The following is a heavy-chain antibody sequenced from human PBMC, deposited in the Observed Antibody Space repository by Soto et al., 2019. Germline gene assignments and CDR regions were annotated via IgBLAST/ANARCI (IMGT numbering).Heavy chain of an antibody. D-gene: IGHD6-13*01. J-gene: IGHJ4*02. CDR1: GYTFSNFW. V-gene: IGHV5-51*01. CDR3: ARSPRSSPYFDY. Sequence: LKISCQSSGYTFSNFWIGWVRQLPGKGLEWMGIIYPGDHETRYSPSFHGKVTISADRSINTAYLQWNSLEASDTAFYFCARSPRSSPYFDYWGQGTLVTVSS. CDR2: IYPGDHET.